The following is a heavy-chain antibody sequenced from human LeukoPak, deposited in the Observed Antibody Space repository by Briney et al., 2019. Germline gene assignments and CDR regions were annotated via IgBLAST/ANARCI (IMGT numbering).Heavy chain of an antibody. V-gene: IGHV3-23*01. CDR3: AKDQDFWSGYYTN. Sequence: GGSLRLSCAASGFTFSSYAMSWVRQAQGQGLEWVSAISGSGGSTYYADSVKGRFTISRENSKNTQYLQMNSPRAADTAVYYCAKDQDFWSGYYTNWGQGTLVTVSS. J-gene: IGHJ4*02. CDR1: GFTFSSYA. CDR2: ISGSGGST. D-gene: IGHD3-3*01.